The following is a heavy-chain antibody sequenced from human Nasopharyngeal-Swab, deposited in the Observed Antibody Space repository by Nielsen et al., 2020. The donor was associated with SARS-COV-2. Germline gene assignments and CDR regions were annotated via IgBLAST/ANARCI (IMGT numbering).Heavy chain of an antibody. CDR3: VRGGLGTGLEN. D-gene: IGHD1-14*01. J-gene: IGHJ4*02. CDR2: IKEDGSEK. Sequence: GESLKISCAASGFTFSSYWMSWVRQAPGKGLEWVANIKEDGSEKYYVDSVKGRFTISRDNAKNSLYLQMNSLRAEDTAVYYCVRGGLGTGLENWGQGTLVTVSS. CDR1: GFTFSSYW. V-gene: IGHV3-7*04.